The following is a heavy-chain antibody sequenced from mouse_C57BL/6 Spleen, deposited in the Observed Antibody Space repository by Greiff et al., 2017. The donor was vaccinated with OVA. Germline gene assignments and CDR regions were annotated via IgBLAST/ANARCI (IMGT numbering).Heavy chain of an antibody. CDR1: GYTFTSYW. CDR2: IDPSDSYT. V-gene: IGHV1-69*01. Sequence: QVQLQQSGAELVMPGASVKLSCKASGYTFTSYWMHWVKQRPGQGLEWIGEIDPSDSYTTYTKKFTGKSTLTVDKSSSTAYMQLSSLTSEDSAVYYCAQLGRIAYWGQGTLVTVSA. D-gene: IGHD4-1*02. J-gene: IGHJ3*01. CDR3: AQLGRIAY.